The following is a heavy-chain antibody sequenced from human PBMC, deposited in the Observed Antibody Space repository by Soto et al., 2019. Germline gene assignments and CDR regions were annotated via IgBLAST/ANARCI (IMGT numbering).Heavy chain of an antibody. CDR1: GGSISSSSYY. Sequence: PSQTLSLTCTVSGGSISSSSYYWGWIRQPPGKGLECIGSIYYSGSTYYNPSLKSRVTISVDTSKNQFSLKLSSVTAADTAVYYCATPGGSSWSSEQFSWFDPWAQGTLVTVSS. J-gene: IGHJ5*02. V-gene: IGHV4-39*01. CDR3: ATPGGSSWSSEQFSWFDP. D-gene: IGHD6-13*01. CDR2: IYYSGST.